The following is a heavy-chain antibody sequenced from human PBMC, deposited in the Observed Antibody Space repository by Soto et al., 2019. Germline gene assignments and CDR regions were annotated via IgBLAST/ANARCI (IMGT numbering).Heavy chain of an antibody. D-gene: IGHD4-17*01. Sequence: EVQLVESGGGLVQPGGSLRLSCTASGFTFNSYWMSWVRQAPGKGLEWVANIKEDGSETYDVDSVKGRFTISRDNAKNSLYLQMHSLRAEDTAVYYCARRGDDFDSWGQGTLVTVSS. J-gene: IGHJ4*02. CDR2: IKEDGSET. CDR1: GFTFNSYW. CDR3: ARRGDDFDS. V-gene: IGHV3-7*01.